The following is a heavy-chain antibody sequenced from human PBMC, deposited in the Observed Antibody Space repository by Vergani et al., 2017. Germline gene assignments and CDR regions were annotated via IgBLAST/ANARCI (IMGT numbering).Heavy chain of an antibody. Sequence: QVQLEESGPGLVKPSETLSLTCTVSGGSFNTYYWSWIRQPPGKGLEWIGYIYYSGSTKYNPSLKSRVTISVDTSKNQFSLKLSSVTAADTAVYFCARTDFWSGKFDYWGQGTLVTVSS. CDR1: GGSFNTYY. V-gene: IGHV4-59*01. CDR3: ARTDFWSGKFDY. J-gene: IGHJ4*02. CDR2: IYYSGST. D-gene: IGHD3-3*01.